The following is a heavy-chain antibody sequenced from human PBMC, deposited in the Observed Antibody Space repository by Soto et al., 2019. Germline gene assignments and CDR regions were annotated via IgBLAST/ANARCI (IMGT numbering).Heavy chain of an antibody. CDR2: IYYSGST. J-gene: IGHJ5*02. CDR3: ARWRQGRNYDNWCEP. V-gene: IGHV4-30-4*01. D-gene: IGHD1-7*01. Sequence: SETLSLTCTVSGGSISSGDYYWSWIRQPPGKGLWWIGYIYYSGSTYYNPSLKSRVTISVDTSKNQFSLKLSAVTAADTAVYCWARWRQGRNYDNWCEPWGQGTLGTVSS. CDR1: GGSISSGDYY.